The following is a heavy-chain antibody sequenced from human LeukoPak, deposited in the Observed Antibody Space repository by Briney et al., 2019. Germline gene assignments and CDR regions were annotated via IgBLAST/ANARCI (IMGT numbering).Heavy chain of an antibody. CDR3: AKSARRVFIVVVVAAPDY. J-gene: IGHJ4*02. V-gene: IGHV3-30*18. CDR1: GFTFSSYG. D-gene: IGHD2-15*01. CDR2: ISYDGSNK. Sequence: GGSLRLSCAAPGFTFSSYGMHWVRQAPGKGLEWVAVISYDGSNKYYADSVKGRFTISRDNSKNTLYLQMNSLRAEDTAVYYCAKSARRVFIVVVVAAPDYWGQGTLVTVSS.